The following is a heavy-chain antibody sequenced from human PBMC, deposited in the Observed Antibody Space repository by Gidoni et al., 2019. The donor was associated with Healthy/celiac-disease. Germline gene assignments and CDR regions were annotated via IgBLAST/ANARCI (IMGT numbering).Heavy chain of an antibody. D-gene: IGHD4-17*01. J-gene: IGHJ3*02. CDR1: GGSFSGYY. V-gene: IGHV4-34*01. CDR2: INHSGST. CDR3: ARTSTVKGAFDI. Sequence: QVQLQQWGAGLLKPSETLSLTCAVYGGSFSGYYWSWIRQPPGKGLEWSGEINHSGSTNYNPSLKSRVTISVDTSKNQFSLKLSSVTAADTAVYYCARTSTVKGAFDIWGQGTMVTVSA.